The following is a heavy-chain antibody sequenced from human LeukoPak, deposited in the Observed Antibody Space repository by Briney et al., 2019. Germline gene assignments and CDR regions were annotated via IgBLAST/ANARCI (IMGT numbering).Heavy chain of an antibody. J-gene: IGHJ4*02. D-gene: IGHD4-17*01. CDR1: GYTFTSYG. Sequence: ASVKVSCKASGYTFTSYGISWVRQAPGQGLEWMGWISAYNGNTNYAQKLQGRVTMTEDTSTDTAYMELSSLRSEDTAVYYCATAVTTLPYFDYWGQGTLVTVSS. CDR3: ATAVTTLPYFDY. CDR2: ISAYNGNT. V-gene: IGHV1-18*01.